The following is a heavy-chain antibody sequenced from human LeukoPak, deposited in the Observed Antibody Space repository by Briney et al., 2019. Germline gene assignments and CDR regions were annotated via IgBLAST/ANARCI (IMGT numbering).Heavy chain of an antibody. CDR1: GFTFSSYG. D-gene: IGHD2-2*01. Sequence: PGRSLRLSCAASGFTFSSYGMHWVRQAPGKGLEWVAVISYDGSNKYYADSVKGRFTISRDNSKNTLYLQMNSLRAEDTAVYYCAKLASRTSFYECSSAGMDVWGQGTTVTVSS. J-gene: IGHJ6*02. CDR2: ISYDGSNK. CDR3: AKLASRTSFYECSSAGMDV. V-gene: IGHV3-30*18.